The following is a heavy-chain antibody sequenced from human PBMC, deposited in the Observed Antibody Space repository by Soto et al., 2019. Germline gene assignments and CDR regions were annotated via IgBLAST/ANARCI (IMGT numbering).Heavy chain of an antibody. Sequence: EASVKVSCKASGYTSTSYDINWVRQATGQGLEWMGWMNPNSGNTGYAQKFQGRVTMTRNTSISTAYMELSSLRSEDTAVYYCARVMSERYYDYIWGSYPADYWGQGTLVTVSS. CDR2: MNPNSGNT. CDR3: ARVMSERYYDYIWGSYPADY. V-gene: IGHV1-8*01. CDR1: GYTSTSYD. J-gene: IGHJ4*02. D-gene: IGHD3-16*02.